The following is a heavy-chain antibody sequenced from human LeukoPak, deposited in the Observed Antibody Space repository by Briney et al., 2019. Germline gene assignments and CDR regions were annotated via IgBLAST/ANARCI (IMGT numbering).Heavy chain of an antibody. Sequence: GGSLRLSCAASGFTFSSYWMSWVRQAPGKGLEWVANIKQDGSEKYYVDSVKGRFTISRDNAKNSLYLQMNSLRVEDTARYYCARSIPDIILLPAALDYWGQGILVSVSS. CDR3: ARSIPDIILLPAALDY. V-gene: IGHV3-7*03. J-gene: IGHJ4*02. D-gene: IGHD2-2*01. CDR2: IKQDGSEK. CDR1: GFTFSSYW.